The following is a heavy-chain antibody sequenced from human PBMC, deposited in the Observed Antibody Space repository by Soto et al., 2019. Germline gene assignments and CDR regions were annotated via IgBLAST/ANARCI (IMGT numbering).Heavy chain of an antibody. CDR1: GDSISSTHW. CDR3: ASLPPRIVVMTLPFPS. J-gene: IGHJ4*02. Sequence: SETLSLTCVVSGDSISSTHWWTWVRQTPGKGLEWIGEIHHTGSTKYNPSLKNRVTISVDKSNNEFSLNLKSVTAADTAVYYCASLPPRIVVMTLPFPSWGKGTLVTVS. D-gene: IGHD2-21*02. V-gene: IGHV4-4*02. CDR2: IHHTGST.